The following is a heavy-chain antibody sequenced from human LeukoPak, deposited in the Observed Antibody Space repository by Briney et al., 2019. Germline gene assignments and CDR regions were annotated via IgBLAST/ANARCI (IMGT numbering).Heavy chain of an antibody. CDR2: IYSGGST. CDR3: ARARAGYYALFQH. CDR1: GFTVSSNY. D-gene: IGHD3-10*01. J-gene: IGHJ1*01. V-gene: IGHV3-53*01. Sequence: GGSLRLSCAASGFTVSSNYMSWVRQAPGKGLEWVSVIYSGGSTYYADSVKGRFTISRDNSKNTLYLQMNSLRVEDTAFYYCARARAGYYALFQHWGQGSLVTVSS.